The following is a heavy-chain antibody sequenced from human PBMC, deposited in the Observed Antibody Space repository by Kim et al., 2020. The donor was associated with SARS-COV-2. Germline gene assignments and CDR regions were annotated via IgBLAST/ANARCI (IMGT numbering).Heavy chain of an antibody. CDR3: AKVEETMLYYFDY. Sequence: GGSLRLSCAASGFTFSSYAMSWVRQAPGKGLEWVSVIYSGGSSTYYADSVKGRFTISRDNSKNTLYLQMNSLRAEDTAVYYCAKVEETMLYYFDYWGQGTLVTVSS. V-gene: IGHV3-23*03. CDR2: IYSGGSST. J-gene: IGHJ4*02. CDR1: GFTFSSYA. D-gene: IGHD2-2*01.